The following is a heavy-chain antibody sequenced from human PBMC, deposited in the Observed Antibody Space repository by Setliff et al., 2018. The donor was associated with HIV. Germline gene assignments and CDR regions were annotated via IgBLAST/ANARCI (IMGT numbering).Heavy chain of an antibody. CDR1: GYTFTSYG. D-gene: IGHD3-10*01. V-gene: IGHV1-18*01. CDR3: ARAWTYYYGSGSYRRLDYYYYYMDV. J-gene: IGHJ6*03. Sequence: GPSVKVSCKASGYTFTSYGISWVRQAPGQGLEWMGWISAYNGNTNYAQKLQGRVTMTTDTSTSTAYMELRSLRSDDTAVYYCARAWTYYYGSGSYRRLDYYYYYMDVWGKGTTVTVS. CDR2: ISAYNGNT.